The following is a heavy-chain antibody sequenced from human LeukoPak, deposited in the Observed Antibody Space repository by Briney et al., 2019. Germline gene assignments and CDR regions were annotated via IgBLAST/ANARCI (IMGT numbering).Heavy chain of an antibody. V-gene: IGHV1-69*13. CDR2: IIPIFGTA. CDR1: GGTFSSYA. CDR3: ASGGNVVVPAAMIGAFDI. D-gene: IGHD2-2*01. Sequence: GASVKVSCKASGGTFSSYAISWVRQAPGQGLEWMGGIIPIFGTANYAQKFQGRVTITADESTSTAYMELSSLRSEDTAVYYCASGGNVVVPAAMIGAFDIWGQGTMVTVSS. J-gene: IGHJ3*02.